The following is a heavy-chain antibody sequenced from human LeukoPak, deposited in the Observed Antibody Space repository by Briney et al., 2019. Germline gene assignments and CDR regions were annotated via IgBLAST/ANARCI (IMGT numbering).Heavy chain of an antibody. V-gene: IGHV1-69*05. CDR3: ARGGGITGATSLDFDY. J-gene: IGHJ4*02. D-gene: IGHD1-7*01. CDR1: GGTFCCYA. CDR2: SIPIFGTA. Sequence: ASAKEYCEASGGTFCCYAILRAPLDRGPGAFLRSISIPIFGTANYAQKFQGRVTITTDESTSTAYMELSSLRSEDTAVYYCARGGGITGATSLDFDYWGQGTLVTVSS.